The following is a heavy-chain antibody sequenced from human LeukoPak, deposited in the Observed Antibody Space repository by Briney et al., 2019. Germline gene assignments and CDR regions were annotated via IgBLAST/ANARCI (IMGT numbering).Heavy chain of an antibody. CDR2: ISSSSSYI. CDR1: GFTFSSYS. CDR3: AKGARRLLNWFDA. J-gene: IGHJ5*02. Sequence: GGSLRLSCAASGFTFSSYSMNWVRQAPGKGLEWVSFISSSSSYIYYADSVKGRFTISRDNAKNSLYLQMNSLRAEDTAKYYCAKGARRLLNWFDAWGQGTLVTVSS. V-gene: IGHV3-21*04. D-gene: IGHD1-26*01.